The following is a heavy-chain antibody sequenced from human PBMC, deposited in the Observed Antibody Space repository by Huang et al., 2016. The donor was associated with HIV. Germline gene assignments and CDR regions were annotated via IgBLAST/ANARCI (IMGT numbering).Heavy chain of an antibody. CDR3: ATKADAMDV. J-gene: IGHJ6*02. CDR2: IRKDGSEK. Sequence: LVESGGGLVRPGGSLRLSCAGSTVTFSAYWMTWVRQSPGQGLEWVASIRKDGSEKHYVDSVEGRFNISRDNGKKLLFLEMRSLGVDDTAVYFCATKADAMDVWSQGTTVIVSS. V-gene: IGHV3-7*01. CDR1: TVTFSAYW. D-gene: IGHD2-8*01.